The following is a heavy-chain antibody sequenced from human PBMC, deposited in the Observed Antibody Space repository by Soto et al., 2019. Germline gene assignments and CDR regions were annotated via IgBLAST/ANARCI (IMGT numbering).Heavy chain of an antibody. CDR1: GFTLSAYW. V-gene: IGHV3-7*05. CDR3: ARHVSQGSSSLYLDAFDI. CDR2: INRDGSKK. D-gene: IGHD6-13*01. Sequence: EVQLEESGGDLVQPGGSLRLSCAASGFTLSAYWMTWVGQAPGKGLEWVANINRDGSKKSYLDSVRGRLTISSDNVGNSLYLQMDSLRAVSTALYDGARHVSQGSSSLYLDAFDIWGQGTMVTVSS. J-gene: IGHJ3*02.